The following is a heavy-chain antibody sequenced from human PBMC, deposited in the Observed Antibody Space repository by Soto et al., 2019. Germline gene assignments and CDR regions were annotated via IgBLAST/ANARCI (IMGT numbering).Heavy chain of an antibody. Sequence: GGSLRLSCVASGFTFSSHSMNWVRQAPGKGLEWVSYISGGSKSIYYAASVEGRFTISRDNAKNSLYLEMNSLRDEDTAVYYCARDFVVGGPTINYYYGMDVWGQGTTVTVSS. D-gene: IGHD1-26*01. V-gene: IGHV3-48*02. CDR1: GFTFSSHS. CDR2: ISGGSKSI. CDR3: ARDFVVGGPTINYYYGMDV. J-gene: IGHJ6*02.